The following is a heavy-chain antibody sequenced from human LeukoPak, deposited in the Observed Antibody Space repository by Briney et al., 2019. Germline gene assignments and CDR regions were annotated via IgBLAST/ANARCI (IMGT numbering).Heavy chain of an antibody. V-gene: IGHV4-59*01. CDR1: GGSISGYY. D-gene: IGHD4-17*01. Sequence: SETLSLTCTVSGGSISGYYWSWIRQPPGKGLEWIGYIYYSGSTNYNPSLKSRVTISVDTSKNQFSLKLSSVTAADTAVYYCARDLYGDEYYYYGMDVWGQGTTVTVSS. CDR2: IYYSGST. J-gene: IGHJ6*02. CDR3: ARDLYGDEYYYYGMDV.